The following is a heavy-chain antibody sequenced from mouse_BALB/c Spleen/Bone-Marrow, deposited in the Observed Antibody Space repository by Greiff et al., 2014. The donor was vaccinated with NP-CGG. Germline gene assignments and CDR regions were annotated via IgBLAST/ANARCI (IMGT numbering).Heavy chain of an antibody. J-gene: IGHJ2*01. Sequence: QVHVKQSGAELAKPGASVKMSCKASGYTFTSYWMHWVKQRPGQGLEWIGYINPSTGYTEYSQKFKDKATLTADKSSSTAYMQLSSLTSEDSAVYYCATGTYYFDYWGQGTTLTVSS. V-gene: IGHV1-7*01. CDR2: INPSTGYT. CDR3: ATGTYYFDY. D-gene: IGHD4-1*01. CDR1: GYTFTSYW.